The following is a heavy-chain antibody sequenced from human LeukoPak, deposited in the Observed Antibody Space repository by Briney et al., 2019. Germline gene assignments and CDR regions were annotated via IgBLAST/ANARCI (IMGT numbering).Heavy chain of an antibody. V-gene: IGHV5-51*01. CDR3: ARLRYCSGGSCYGFDY. D-gene: IGHD2-15*01. Sequence: GESLKISCKGSGYSFTNYWIGWVRQMPGKGLEWMGIIYPGDSDARYSPSFQGQVTISADKSISTASLQWSSLKASDTALYYCARLRYCSGGSCYGFDYWGQGTLVTVSS. CDR1: GYSFTNYW. J-gene: IGHJ4*02. CDR2: IYPGDSDA.